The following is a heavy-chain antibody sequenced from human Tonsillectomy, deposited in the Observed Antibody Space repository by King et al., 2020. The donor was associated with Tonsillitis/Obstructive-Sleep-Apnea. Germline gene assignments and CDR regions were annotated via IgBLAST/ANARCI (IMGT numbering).Heavy chain of an antibody. D-gene: IGHD3-22*01. CDR2: ISWNSGSI. CDR1: GFTFDDYA. V-gene: IGHV3-9*01. Sequence: VQLVESGGGLVQPGRSLRLSCAASGFTFDDYAMHWVRQAPGKGLEWVSGISWNSGSIGHADSVKGRFTISRDNTKNSLYLQMNSLRAEDTALYYCAKDLNSLDSSGTLDYWGQGTLVTVSS. J-gene: IGHJ4*02. CDR3: AKDLNSLDSSGTLDY.